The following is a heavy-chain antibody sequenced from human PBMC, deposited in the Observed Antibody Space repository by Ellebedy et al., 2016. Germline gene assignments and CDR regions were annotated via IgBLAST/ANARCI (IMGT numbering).Heavy chain of an antibody. CDR1: GFTFSSYA. CDR2: ISGSGGST. D-gene: IGHD3-9*01. Sequence: GGSLRLSCAASGFTFSSYAMSWVRQPPGKGLEWVSAISGSGGSTYYADSVKGRFTISRDNSKNTLYLQMNSLRAEDTDVYCCAKGTYYDILTGNYNVVDYWGQGTLVTVSS. J-gene: IGHJ4*02. CDR3: AKGTYYDILTGNYNVVDY. V-gene: IGHV3-23*01.